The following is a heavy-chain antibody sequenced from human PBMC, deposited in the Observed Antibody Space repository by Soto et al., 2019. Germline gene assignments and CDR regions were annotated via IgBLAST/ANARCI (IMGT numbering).Heavy chain of an antibody. Sequence: QVQLVQSGAEVKKPGSSVKVSCKASGGVFRNYAINWVRQAPGQGLEWMGGIIPVFGTADYPQKFQGRVTITADESTTTAYMELTSLKTDDTAVYFCARDRGGSYAFDSWDQGTLVTVAS. CDR3: ARDRGGSYAFDS. D-gene: IGHD1-26*01. J-gene: IGHJ5*01. CDR1: GGVFRNYA. CDR2: IIPVFGTA. V-gene: IGHV1-69*01.